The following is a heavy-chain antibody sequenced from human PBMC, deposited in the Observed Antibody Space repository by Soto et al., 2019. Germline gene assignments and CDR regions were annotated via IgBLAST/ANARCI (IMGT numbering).Heavy chain of an antibody. V-gene: IGHV4-39*07. CDR2: IYYSGST. D-gene: IGHD5-12*01. J-gene: IGHJ4*02. CDR3: GFGYSGYDSVFDY. CDR1: GGSISSGSYY. Sequence: SETLSLTCTVSGGSISSGSYYWGWIRQPPGKGLEWIGSIYYSGSTYYNPSLKSRVTISLDTSKNQFSLRSEDTAVYYCGFGYSGYDSVFDYWGQGTLVTVSS.